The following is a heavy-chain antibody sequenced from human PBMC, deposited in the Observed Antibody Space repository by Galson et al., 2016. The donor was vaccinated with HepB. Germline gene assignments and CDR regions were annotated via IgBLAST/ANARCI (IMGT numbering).Heavy chain of an antibody. CDR3: ARVRGQGLLGIFDAFDI. CDR2: IWHDGSNK. CDR1: GFTFSDYD. J-gene: IGHJ3*02. V-gene: IGHV3-33*01. D-gene: IGHD2-15*01. Sequence: SLRLSCAASGFTFSDYDIHWVRQAPGKGLEWVAVIWHDGSNKYYADSLKGRFTISRDNSKNTLFLQINTLRAEDTAVYYCARVRGQGLLGIFDAFDIWGHGTLVTVSS.